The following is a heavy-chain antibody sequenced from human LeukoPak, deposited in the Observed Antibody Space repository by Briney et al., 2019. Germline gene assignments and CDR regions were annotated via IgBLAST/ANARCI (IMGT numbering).Heavy chain of an antibody. CDR1: GDPISRGSYC. V-gene: IGHV4-61*02. Sequence: SETLTLTCTVSGDPISRGSYCWSWLGQPDGKGLEWIGRTYTDGTTNSKPSGSAVAITYNHSHNSRVTMSVDTSKNQYSLNLRSVTAADTAVYYCARDWEPWRNWFDPWGQGTLVTVSS. CDR2: TYTDGTT. D-gene: IGHD1-14*01. J-gene: IGHJ5*02. CDR3: ARDWEPWRNWFDP.